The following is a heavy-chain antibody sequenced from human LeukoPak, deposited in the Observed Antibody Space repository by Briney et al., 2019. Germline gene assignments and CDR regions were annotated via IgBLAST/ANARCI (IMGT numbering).Heavy chain of an antibody. CDR1: GGSISSGGYY. D-gene: IGHD2-8*01. V-gene: IGHV4-31*03. Sequence: PSQTLSLTCTVSGGSISSGGYYWCWIRQHPGKGLEWIGYIYYSGSTYYNPSLKSRVTISVDTSKNQFSLKLSSVTAADTAVYYCARGLRCTNGVCYSWFDPWGQGTLVTVSS. CDR2: IYYSGST. J-gene: IGHJ5*02. CDR3: ARGLRCTNGVCYSWFDP.